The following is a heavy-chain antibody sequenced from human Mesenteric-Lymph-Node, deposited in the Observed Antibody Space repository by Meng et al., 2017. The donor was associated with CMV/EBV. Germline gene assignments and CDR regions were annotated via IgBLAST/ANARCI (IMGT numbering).Heavy chain of an antibody. CDR2: IYHGGST. D-gene: IGHD6-13*01. CDR1: GDSISSGGYS. CDR3: ARSSIAAEGLDY. J-gene: IGHJ4*02. Sequence: CAVSGDSISSGGYSWSWIRQPPGKGLEWIGYIYHGGSTYYNPSLKSRVTMSVDRSKNQFSLKLSSATAADTAVYYCARSSIAAEGLDYWGQGALVTVSS. V-gene: IGHV4-30-2*02.